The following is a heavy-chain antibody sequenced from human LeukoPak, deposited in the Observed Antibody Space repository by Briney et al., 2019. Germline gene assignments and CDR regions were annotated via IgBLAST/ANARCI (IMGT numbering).Heavy chain of an antibody. J-gene: IGHJ3*02. CDR2: ISGSGGST. CDR3: AREVRNVFDI. Sequence: GGSLRLSCGASGFTFSTYAMIWVRQAPGKGPEWVSVISGSGGSTYYADSVKGRFTISRDNSKNTLYLQMNSLRAEDTAMYYCAREVRNVFDIWGQGTMVTVSS. CDR1: GFTFSTYA. V-gene: IGHV3-23*01.